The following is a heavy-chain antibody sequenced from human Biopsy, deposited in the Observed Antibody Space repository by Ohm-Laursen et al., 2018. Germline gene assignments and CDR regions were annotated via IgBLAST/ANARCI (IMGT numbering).Heavy chain of an antibody. CDR2: ISWNSLSI. Sequence: SLRLSCAASGFTFDDYALHWVRQAPGKALGWVSGISWNSLSIGYADSVKGRFTISRDNAKNSLYLQMNSLRAEDTAVYYCARSRGSSGIATIYYYGMDVWGQGTTVTVSS. J-gene: IGHJ6*02. V-gene: IGHV3-9*01. CDR1: GFTFDDYA. CDR3: ARSRGSSGIATIYYYGMDV. D-gene: IGHD3-10*01.